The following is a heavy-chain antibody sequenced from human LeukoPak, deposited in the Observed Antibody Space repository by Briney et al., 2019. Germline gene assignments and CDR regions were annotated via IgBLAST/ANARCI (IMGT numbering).Heavy chain of an antibody. V-gene: IGHV1-69*13. Sequence: SVKVSCKASGGTFSSYAISWVRQAPGQGLEWMGGIIPIFGTANYAQKYQGRVTITADESTSTAYMELSSLRSEDTAVYYCAREGYCSGGSCYSNWFDPWGQGTLVTVSS. CDR1: GGTFSSYA. D-gene: IGHD2-15*01. J-gene: IGHJ5*02. CDR2: IIPIFGTA. CDR3: AREGYCSGGSCYSNWFDP.